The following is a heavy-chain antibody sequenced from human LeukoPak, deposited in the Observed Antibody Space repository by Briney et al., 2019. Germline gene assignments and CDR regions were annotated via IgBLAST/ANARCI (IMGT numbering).Heavy chain of an antibody. CDR1: GFTFSNYA. CDR2: ISGSGGST. V-gene: IGHV3-23*01. CDR3: AKYEQASHYYYYYMDV. J-gene: IGHJ6*03. Sequence: PGGSLRLSCAASGFTFSNYAMSWVRRAPGKGLEWVSAISGSGGSTYYADSVKGRFTISRDNSKNTLYLQMNSLRAEDTAVYYCAKYEQASHYYYYYMDVWGKGTTVTVSS. D-gene: IGHD3-3*01.